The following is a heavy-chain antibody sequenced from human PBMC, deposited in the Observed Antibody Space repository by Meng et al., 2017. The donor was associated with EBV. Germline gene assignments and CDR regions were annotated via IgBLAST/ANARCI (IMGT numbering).Heavy chain of an antibody. CDR1: GYTFTGYY. V-gene: IGHV1-2*06. CDR3: ARVGIAVAGTGDY. J-gene: IGHJ4*02. CDR2: INPNSGGT. Sequence: QVQLVQSGVEVKKPGAQVKVSCKASGYTFTGYYMHWVRQAPGQGLEWMGRINPNSGGTNYAQKFQGRVTMTRDTSISTAYMELSRLRSDDTAVYYCARVGIAVAGTGDYWGQGTLVTVSS. D-gene: IGHD6-19*01.